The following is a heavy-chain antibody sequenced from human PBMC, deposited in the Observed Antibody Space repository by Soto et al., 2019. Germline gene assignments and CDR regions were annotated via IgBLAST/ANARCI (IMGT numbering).Heavy chain of an antibody. D-gene: IGHD6-19*01. CDR1: GFTFDDYA. CDR3: AKDSLVMGGIAVAGTFDY. V-gene: IGHV3-9*01. Sequence: EVQLVESGGGLVQPGRSLRLSCAASGFTFDDYAMHWVRQAPGKGLEWVSGISWNSGSIGYAYSVKGRFTISRDNAKKSLYLQMNRLRAEDTALYYCAKDSLVMGGIAVAGTFDYWGQGTLVTVSS. CDR2: ISWNSGSI. J-gene: IGHJ4*02.